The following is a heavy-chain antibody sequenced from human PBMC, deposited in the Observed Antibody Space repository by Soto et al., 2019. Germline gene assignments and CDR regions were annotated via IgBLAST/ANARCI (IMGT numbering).Heavy chain of an antibody. CDR3: AASGYSSGWDIPGTGY. CDR1: GFTFTSSA. CDR2: IVVGSGNT. Sequence: GASVKVSCKASGFTFTSSAVQWVRQARGQRLEWIGWIVVGSGNTNYAQKFQERVTITRDMSTSTAYMELSSLRSEDTAVYYCAASGYSSGWDIPGTGYWGQGTLVTVSS. D-gene: IGHD6-19*01. V-gene: IGHV1-58*01. J-gene: IGHJ4*02.